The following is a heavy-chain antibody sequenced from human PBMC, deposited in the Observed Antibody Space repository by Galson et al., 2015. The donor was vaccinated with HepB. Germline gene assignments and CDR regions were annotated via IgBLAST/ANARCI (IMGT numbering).Heavy chain of an antibody. V-gene: IGHV3-30-3*01. CDR3: ARALVRRLGAPLDV. D-gene: IGHD3-16*01. CDR1: GFTFNRYA. J-gene: IGHJ6*04. Sequence: SLRLSCAASGFTFNRYAIHWVRQAPDKGLEWVAVISFDGSDKYYTDSVMGRFTVSRVNSKNTLHLQMNSLRVEDTAVYYCARALVRRLGAPLDVWGKGTTVTVSS. CDR2: ISFDGSDK.